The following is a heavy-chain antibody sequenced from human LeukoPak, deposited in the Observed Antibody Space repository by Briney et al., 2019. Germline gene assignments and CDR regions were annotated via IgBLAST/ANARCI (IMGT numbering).Heavy chain of an antibody. V-gene: IGHV1-69*01. J-gene: IGHJ4*02. D-gene: IGHD6-19*01. CDR2: IIPIFGTA. CDR3: ARALGWLDYFDY. CDR1: GGTFSSYA. Sequence: ASVKVSCKASGGTFSSYAINWVRQAPGQGLEWMGGIIPIFGTANYAQKFQGRVTITADESTSTAYMELSSLRSEDTAVYYCARALGWLDYFDYWGQGTLVTVSS.